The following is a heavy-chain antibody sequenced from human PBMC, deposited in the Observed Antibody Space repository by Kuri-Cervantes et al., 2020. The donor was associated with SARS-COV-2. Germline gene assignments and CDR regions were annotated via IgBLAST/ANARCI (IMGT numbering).Heavy chain of an antibody. CDR2: ISYDGSNK. Sequence: GESLKISCAASGFTFSSYAMHWVRQAPGKGLEWVAVISYDGSNKYYADSVRGRFTISRDNSKNTLYLQMNSLRAEDTAVYYCASSLLWFGELYYWGQGTLVTVSS. J-gene: IGHJ4*02. CDR3: ASSLLWFGELYY. D-gene: IGHD3-10*01. V-gene: IGHV3-30*04. CDR1: GFTFSSYA.